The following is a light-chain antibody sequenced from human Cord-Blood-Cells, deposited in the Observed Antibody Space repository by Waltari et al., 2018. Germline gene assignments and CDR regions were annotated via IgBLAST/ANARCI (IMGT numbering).Light chain of an antibody. J-gene: IGKJ2*01. CDR3: QQSYSTPGT. CDR2: AAS. V-gene: IGKV1-39*01. Sequence: IQMTQSPSSLSASVGDRVTITCRASQSISSYLNWYQQKPGKAPKLLIYAASSLQRGVPSRFSGSGSGTDFTVTISSLQPEDFATYYCQQSYSTPGTLGQGTKLEIK. CDR1: QSISSY.